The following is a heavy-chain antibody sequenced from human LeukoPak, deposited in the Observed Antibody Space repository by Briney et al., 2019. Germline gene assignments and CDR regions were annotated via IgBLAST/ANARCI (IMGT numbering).Heavy chain of an antibody. Sequence: SETLSLTCTVSGGSISSYYWSWIRQPPGKGLEWIGYIYYSGSTNYNPSLKSRVTISVDTSKNQFSLKLTSVTAADTAVYYCARTTEGGYTYGYFYYYYMDVWGRGTTVTISS. CDR1: GGSISSYY. D-gene: IGHD5-18*01. V-gene: IGHV4-59*01. CDR3: ARTTEGGYTYGYFYYYYMDV. CDR2: IYYSGST. J-gene: IGHJ6*03.